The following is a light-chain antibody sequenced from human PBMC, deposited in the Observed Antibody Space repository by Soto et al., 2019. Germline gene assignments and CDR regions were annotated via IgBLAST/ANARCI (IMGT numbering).Light chain of an antibody. CDR3: SSYTSSSTLVL. Sequence: QSVLTQPASVSGSPGQSITISCSGASSDVGGHDHVSWYQHHPGKAPKLMIYDVTDRPSGVSNRFSGSKSGNTASLTISGLQAEDEGDYYCSSYTSSSTLVLFGGGTKLTVL. CDR1: SSDVGGHDH. CDR2: DVT. V-gene: IGLV2-14*01. J-gene: IGLJ2*01.